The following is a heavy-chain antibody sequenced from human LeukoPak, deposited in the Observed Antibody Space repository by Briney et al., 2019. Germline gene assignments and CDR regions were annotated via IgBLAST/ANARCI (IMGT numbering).Heavy chain of an antibody. V-gene: IGHV4-39*01. J-gene: IGHJ4*02. CDR3: ARADIVVVPAATFDY. D-gene: IGHD2-2*01. Sequence: PSETLSLTCTVSGGSISSSSYYWGWIRQPPGKGLEWIGSIYYSGSTYYSPSLKSRVTISVDTSKNQFSLKLSSVTAADTAVYYCARADIVVVPAATFDYWGQGTLVTVSS. CDR2: IYYSGST. CDR1: GGSISSSSYY.